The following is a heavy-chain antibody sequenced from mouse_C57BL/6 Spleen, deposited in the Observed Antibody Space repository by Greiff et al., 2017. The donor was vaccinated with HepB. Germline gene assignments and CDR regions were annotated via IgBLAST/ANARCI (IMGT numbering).Heavy chain of an antibody. Sequence: VQLQQSGAELARPGASVKLSCKASGYTFTSYGISWVKQRTGQGLEWIGEIYPRSGNTYYNEKFKGKATLTADKSSSTAYMELRSLTSEDSAVYFCARGGYYGSNPHWYFDVWGTGTTVTVSS. CDR2: IYPRSGNT. V-gene: IGHV1-81*01. D-gene: IGHD1-1*01. CDR1: GYTFTSYG. J-gene: IGHJ1*03. CDR3: ARGGYYGSNPHWYFDV.